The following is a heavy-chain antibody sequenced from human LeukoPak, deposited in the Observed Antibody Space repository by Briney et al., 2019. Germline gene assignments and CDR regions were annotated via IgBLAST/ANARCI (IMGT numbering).Heavy chain of an antibody. CDR1: GYTFTSYY. Sequence: ASVKVSCKASGYTFTSYYMHWVRQAPGQGLEWMGIINPSGGSTSYAQKFQGRVTMTEDTSTDTAYMELSSLRSEDTAVYYCATAPLPEKHYYYGMDVWGQGTTVTVSS. J-gene: IGHJ6*02. D-gene: IGHD2-2*01. CDR3: ATAPLPEKHYYYGMDV. CDR2: INPSGGST. V-gene: IGHV1-46*01.